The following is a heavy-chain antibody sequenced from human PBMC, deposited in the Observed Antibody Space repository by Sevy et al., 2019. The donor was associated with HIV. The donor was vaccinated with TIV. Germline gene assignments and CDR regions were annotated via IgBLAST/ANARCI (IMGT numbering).Heavy chain of an antibody. J-gene: IGHJ3*02. CDR3: AKSLGMVQGALLSDDT. CDR1: GFTFSRYG. D-gene: IGHD3-10*01. CDR2: IRFDGTTK. V-gene: IGHV3-30*02. Sequence: GGSLRLSCAASGFTFSRYGMHWVRQAPGRGLEWVSFIRFDGTTKYYGDSVKGRLTISRDNSKNTLYLQMNSLRVEDTAVYYCAKSLGMVQGALLSDDTWGQGTMVTVSS.